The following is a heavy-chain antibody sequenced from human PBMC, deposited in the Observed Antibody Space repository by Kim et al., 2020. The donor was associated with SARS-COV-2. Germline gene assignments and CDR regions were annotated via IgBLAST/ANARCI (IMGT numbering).Heavy chain of an antibody. J-gene: IGHJ5*02. D-gene: IGHD3-3*01. CDR3: ARDPYDFWSGYYDPVPDFHGTDSVP. V-gene: IGHV3-30-3*01. CDR2: ISYDGSNK. CDR1: GFTFSSYA. Sequence: GGSLRLSCAASGFTFSSYAMHWVRQAPGKGLEWVAVISYDGSNKYYADSVKGRFTISRDNSKNTLYLQMNSLRAEDTAVYYCARDPYDFWSGYYDPVPDFHGTDSVPWGQGTLVTVSS.